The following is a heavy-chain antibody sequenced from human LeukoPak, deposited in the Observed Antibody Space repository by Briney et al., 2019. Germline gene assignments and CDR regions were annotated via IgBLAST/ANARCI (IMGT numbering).Heavy chain of an antibody. J-gene: IGHJ2*01. D-gene: IGHD2/OR15-2a*01. V-gene: IGHV4-39*01. Sequence: SETLSLTCSVPGGSIPTSNYYWGWIRQPPGKGLEWIGIIYYSGSTYYNPSLKGRVTISVDTSKNQFSLKLSSVTAADTAVCYCARAFRARYFDLWGRGTLVTVSS. CDR1: GGSIPTSNYY. CDR2: IYYSGST. CDR3: ARAFRARYFDL.